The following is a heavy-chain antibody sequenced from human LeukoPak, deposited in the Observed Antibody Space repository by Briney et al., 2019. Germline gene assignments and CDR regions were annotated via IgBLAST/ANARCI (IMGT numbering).Heavy chain of an antibody. D-gene: IGHD3-22*01. Sequence: GGSLRLSCRASAFTFSNYWMTWVRQAPGKGLEWVANIDQEGGEKRYVDSVRGRFTISRDNAQNLLFLQMNRLRVEDTAVYYCARSNYYEELFDYWGQGTLVTVSS. CDR2: IDQEGGEK. CDR3: ARSNYYEELFDY. J-gene: IGHJ4*02. V-gene: IGHV3-7*01. CDR1: AFTFSNYW.